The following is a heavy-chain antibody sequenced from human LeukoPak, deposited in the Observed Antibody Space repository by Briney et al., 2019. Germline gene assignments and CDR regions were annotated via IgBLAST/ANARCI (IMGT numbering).Heavy chain of an antibody. Sequence: GASVKVSCKASGYTFTGYYMHWVRQAPGQGLEWMGWINPNSGGTNYAQKFQGRVTMTRDTSISTAYMELSRLRSDDTAVYYCARDLVVGATSYFDYWGQGTLVTVSS. CDR2: INPNSGGT. CDR1: GYTFTGYY. V-gene: IGHV1-2*02. D-gene: IGHD1-26*01. CDR3: ARDLVVGATSYFDY. J-gene: IGHJ4*02.